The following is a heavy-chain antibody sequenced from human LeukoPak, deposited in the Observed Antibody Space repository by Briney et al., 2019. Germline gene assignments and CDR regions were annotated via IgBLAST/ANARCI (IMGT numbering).Heavy chain of an antibody. D-gene: IGHD6-13*01. CDR2: ISGSGGST. V-gene: IGHV3-23*01. CDR1: GFTFSSYA. J-gene: IGHJ5*02. CDR3: AKRLLIYSSSAFRFDP. Sequence: QPGGSLRLSCAASGFTFSSYAMSWVRQAPGKGLEWVSAISGSGGSTYYADSVKGRFTISRDNSKNTLYLQMNSLRAEDTAVYYCAKRLLIYSSSAFRFDPWGQGTLVTVSS.